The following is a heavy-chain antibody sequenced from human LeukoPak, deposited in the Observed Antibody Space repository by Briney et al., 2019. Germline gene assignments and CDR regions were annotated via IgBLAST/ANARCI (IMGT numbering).Heavy chain of an antibody. V-gene: IGHV3-21*01. D-gene: IGHD3-16*02. Sequence: PGGSLRPSCAASRFTFSSYSMNWVRQAPGKGLEWVSSISSSSSYIYYADSVKGRFTISRDNAKNSLYLQMNSLRAEDTAVYYCARGAVWGSYRDYFDYWGQGTLVTVSS. CDR2: ISSSSSYI. J-gene: IGHJ4*02. CDR3: ARGAVWGSYRDYFDY. CDR1: RFTFSSYS.